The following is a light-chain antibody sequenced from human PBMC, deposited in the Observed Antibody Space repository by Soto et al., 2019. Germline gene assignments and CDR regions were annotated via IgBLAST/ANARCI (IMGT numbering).Light chain of an antibody. CDR1: QSVSSY. V-gene: IGKV3-11*01. CDR2: DAS. CDR3: QQRSNWPLT. J-gene: IGKJ4*01. Sequence: EIVLTQSPATLSLSPGERATLSCRASQSVSSYLAWYQQKPGQAPSLLIYDASNRATGIPARFSGSGSGTAFTLTISSLEPVDFAVYYCQQRSNWPLTFGGGTKVEIK.